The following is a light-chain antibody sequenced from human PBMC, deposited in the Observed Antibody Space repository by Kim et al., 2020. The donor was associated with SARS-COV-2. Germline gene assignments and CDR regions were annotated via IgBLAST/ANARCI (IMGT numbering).Light chain of an antibody. CDR3: SSYTSSNTVV. CDR1: SSDVGSYNR. CDR2: EVS. V-gene: IGLV2-18*02. J-gene: IGLJ2*01. Sequence: QSALTQPPSVSGSPGQSVTIPCTGTSSDVGSYNRVSWYQQPPGTAPKLMIYEVSNRPSGVPDRFSGSKSGNTASLTISGLQAEDEADYYCSSYTSSNTVVFGGGTKLTVL.